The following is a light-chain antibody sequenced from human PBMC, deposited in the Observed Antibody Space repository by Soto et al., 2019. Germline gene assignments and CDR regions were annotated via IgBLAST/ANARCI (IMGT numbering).Light chain of an antibody. Sequence: QSVLTQPPSASGSPGQSVTISCTGASSDVGGYNFVSWYQHHPGKAPRLMIYDVTQRPSGVPDRFSGSKSGNTASLTVSGLQVDEEAYYYCSSYAGSSIPVAFGGGTKLTVL. CDR1: SSDVGGYNF. CDR2: DVT. CDR3: SSYAGSSIPVA. V-gene: IGLV2-8*01. J-gene: IGLJ2*01.